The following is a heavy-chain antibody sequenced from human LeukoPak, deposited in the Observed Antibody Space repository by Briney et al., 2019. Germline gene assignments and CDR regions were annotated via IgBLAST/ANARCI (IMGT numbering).Heavy chain of an antibody. CDR3: AGGGGYYDSSGYYFIHFDY. J-gene: IGHJ4*02. D-gene: IGHD3-22*01. CDR2: IIPIFGTA. Sequence: SVKVSCKASGGTFSSYAISWVRQAPGQGLEWMGGIIPIFGTANYAQKFQGRVTITADESTSTAYMELSSLRSEDTAVYYCAGGGGYYDSSGYYFIHFDYWGQGTLVTVSS. CDR1: GGTFSSYA. V-gene: IGHV1-69*13.